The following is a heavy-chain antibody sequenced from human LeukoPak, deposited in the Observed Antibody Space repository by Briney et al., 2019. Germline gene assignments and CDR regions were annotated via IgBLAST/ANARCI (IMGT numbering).Heavy chain of an antibody. V-gene: IGHV3-23*01. CDR3: AKDRNYYDSSGYNDY. CDR2: ISGSGGSA. CDR1: GFTFSSYA. Sequence: PGGSLRLSCAASGFTFSSYAMSWVRQAPGKGLEWVSAISGSGGSAYYADSVKGRFTISRDNSKNTLCLQMNSLRAEDTAVYYCAKDRNYYDSSGYNDYWGQGTLVTVSS. D-gene: IGHD3-22*01. J-gene: IGHJ4*02.